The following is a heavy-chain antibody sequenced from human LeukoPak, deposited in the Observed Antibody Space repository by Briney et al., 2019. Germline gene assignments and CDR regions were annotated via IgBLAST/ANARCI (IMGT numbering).Heavy chain of an antibody. CDR1: GYSFTCYY. D-gene: IGHD5-12*01. J-gene: IGHJ4*02. CDR3: ARTNGGYEYN. CDR2: INPYSGDT. Sequence: GAAVKVSCKASGYSFTCYYIHWVRQAPGQGRAWMGWINPYSGDTTYAQQFQGRLTLTRDTSISTAYMEVSRLKSDDTAVYYCARTNGGYEYNWGQGTRVIVSS. V-gene: IGHV1-2*02.